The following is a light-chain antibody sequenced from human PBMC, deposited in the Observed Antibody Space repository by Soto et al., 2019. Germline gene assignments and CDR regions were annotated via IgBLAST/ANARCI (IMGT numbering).Light chain of an antibody. J-gene: IGKJ1*01. CDR3: QKYDSPPRT. CDR2: AAS. Sequence: DIQMTQSPSSLSASVGDRVTISCRASQGIGNFLAWYQQKPGTVPKLLIYAASILQSGVPSRFSGSGSGTDCALTISSLQPEDVSTYYCQKYDSPPRTFGQGTKVEL. CDR1: QGIGNF. V-gene: IGKV1-27*01.